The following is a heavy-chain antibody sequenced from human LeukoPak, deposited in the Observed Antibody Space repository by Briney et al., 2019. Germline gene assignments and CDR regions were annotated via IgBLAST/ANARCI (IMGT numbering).Heavy chain of an antibody. CDR3: AREEAGYSSSWYFGRSRAFDI. CDR2: INHSGST. Sequence: SGTLSLTCAVSGGSISSSNWWSWVRQPPGKGLEWIGEINHSGSTNYNPSLKSRVTISVDTSKNQFSLKLSSVTAADTAVYYCAREEAGYSSSWYFGRSRAFDIWGQGTMVTVSS. J-gene: IGHJ3*02. CDR1: GGSISSSNW. D-gene: IGHD6-13*01. V-gene: IGHV4-4*02.